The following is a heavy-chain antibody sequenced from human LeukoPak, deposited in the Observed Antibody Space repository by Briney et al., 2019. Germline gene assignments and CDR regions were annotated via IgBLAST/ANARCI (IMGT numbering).Heavy chain of an antibody. CDR2: IYYSGST. Sequence: PSETLSLTCTVSGGPISSSSYYWGWIRQPPGKGLEWIGSIYYSGSTYYNPSLKSRVTISVDTSKNQFSLKLSSVTAADTAVYYCARPVPYSGSYSFGVGGQNWFDPWGQGTLVTVSS. V-gene: IGHV4-39*07. CDR1: GGPISSSSYY. J-gene: IGHJ5*02. CDR3: ARPVPYSGSYSFGVGGQNWFDP. D-gene: IGHD1-26*01.